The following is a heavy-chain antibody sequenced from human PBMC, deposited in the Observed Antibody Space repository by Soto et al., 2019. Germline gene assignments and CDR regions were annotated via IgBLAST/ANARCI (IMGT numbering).Heavy chain of an antibody. J-gene: IGHJ6*02. Sequence: QVQLVQSRAEVKKPGASVKVSCKASGYTFTSYGINWVRQAPGQGLEWMGWISAYNGNTNSAQKLQGRVTMTTDTSTSTDYMELRSLRSDDTAVYYCARVGYCSSTSCYTGYYYYYGMDVWGQGTTVTVSS. V-gene: IGHV1-18*01. CDR2: ISAYNGNT. CDR1: GYTFTSYG. D-gene: IGHD2-2*02. CDR3: ARVGYCSSTSCYTGYYYYYGMDV.